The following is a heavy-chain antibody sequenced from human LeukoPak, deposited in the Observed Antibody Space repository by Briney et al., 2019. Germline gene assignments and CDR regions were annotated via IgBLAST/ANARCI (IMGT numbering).Heavy chain of an antibody. CDR2: IVVGSGNT. CDR1: GFTFTRSA. CDR3: AADPGSPVF. Sequence: ASVKVSCKASGFTFTRSAMQWVRQARGQRLVWIGWIVVGSGNTNYAQKFQERVTITRDMSTSTAYMELSSLRSEDTAVYYCAADPGSPVFWGQGTLVTVSS. J-gene: IGHJ4*02. V-gene: IGHV1-58*02. D-gene: IGHD5/OR15-5a*01.